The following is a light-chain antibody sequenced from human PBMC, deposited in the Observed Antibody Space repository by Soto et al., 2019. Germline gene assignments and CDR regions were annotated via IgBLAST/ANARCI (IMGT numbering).Light chain of an antibody. J-gene: IGLJ3*02. V-gene: IGLV1-44*01. CDR3: AAWKDSLNGSWV. Sequence: QSVLTQPPSASGTRGQRVTISCSGSGSNIGSNTVNWYQQLPGTAPELLVYTDNQRRSGLPVRFSGSKSGTPATLAISGLQSAGEADNYRAAWKDSLNGSWVFGGGTTLTVL. CDR2: TDN. CDR1: GSNIGSNT.